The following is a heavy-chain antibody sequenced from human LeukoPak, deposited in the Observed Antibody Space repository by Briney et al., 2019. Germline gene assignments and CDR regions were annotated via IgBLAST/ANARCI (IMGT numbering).Heavy chain of an antibody. D-gene: IGHD2-2*01. CDR1: GGSISSGSYF. J-gene: IGHJ5*02. V-gene: IGHV4-39*06. Sequence: SETLSLTCTVSGGSISSGSYFWGWLRQPPGKGLEWIGSVYYNGDTYYNPSLESRVTISVDTPNNQFALKLSSVTAADTAVYYCARVPAAILGWFDPWGQGTLVTVSS. CDR3: ARVPAAILGWFDP. CDR2: VYYNGDT.